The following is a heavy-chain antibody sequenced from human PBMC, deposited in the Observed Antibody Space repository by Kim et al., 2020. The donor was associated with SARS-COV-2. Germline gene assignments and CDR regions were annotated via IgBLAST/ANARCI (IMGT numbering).Heavy chain of an antibody. D-gene: IGHD3-10*01. V-gene: IGHV7-4-1*02. J-gene: IGHJ4*02. Sequence: AQGFTGRFVFSLDTSVSTAYLQISSLKAEDTAVYYCARDLLVRGVGFDYWGQGTLVTVSS. CDR3: ARDLLVRGVGFDY.